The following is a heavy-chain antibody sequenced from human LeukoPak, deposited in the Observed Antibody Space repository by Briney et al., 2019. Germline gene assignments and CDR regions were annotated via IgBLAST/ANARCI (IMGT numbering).Heavy chain of an antibody. CDR2: ISSNGGST. CDR3: VLSWSSTSPDSDHYYGMDV. CDR1: GFTFSSYA. D-gene: IGHD2-2*01. J-gene: IGHJ6*04. V-gene: IGHV3-64D*06. Sequence: GSLRLSCSASGFTFSSYAMHWVRQAPGKGLEYVSAISSNGGSTYYADSVKGRFTISRDNSKNTLYLQMSSLRAEDTAVYYCVLSWSSTSPDSDHYYGMDVWGKGTTVTVSS.